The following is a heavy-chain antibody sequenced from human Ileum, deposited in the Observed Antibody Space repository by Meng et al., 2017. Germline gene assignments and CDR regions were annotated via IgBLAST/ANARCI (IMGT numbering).Heavy chain of an antibody. J-gene: IGHJ3*01. D-gene: IGHD3/OR15-3a*01. Sequence: GESLKISCAASGFTFSDHYIDWVRQAPGKGLEWVGRSRNKAKSYSTEYAASVKGRFTVSRDDSKNTVNLQMNSLKTEDTAVYYCTRDGRVAVHGGYDAFDYWGQGTMVTVSS. CDR3: TRDGRVAVHGGYDAFDY. CDR2: SRNKAKSYST. V-gene: IGHV3-72*01. CDR1: GFTFSDHY.